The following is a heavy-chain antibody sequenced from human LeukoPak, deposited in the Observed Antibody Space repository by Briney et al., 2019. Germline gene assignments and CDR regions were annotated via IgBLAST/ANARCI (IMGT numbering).Heavy chain of an antibody. J-gene: IGHJ4*02. CDR3: ARDILGDFDY. V-gene: IGHV3-21*01. CDR2: ISSSSSYI. CDR1: GFTFSSCS. Sequence: GGSLRLSCAASGFTFSSCSMNWVRQAPGKGLEWVSSISSSSSYIYYADSVKGRFTICRDNAKNSLYLQMNSLRAEDTAVYYCARDILGDFDYWGQGTLVTVSS. D-gene: IGHD7-27*01.